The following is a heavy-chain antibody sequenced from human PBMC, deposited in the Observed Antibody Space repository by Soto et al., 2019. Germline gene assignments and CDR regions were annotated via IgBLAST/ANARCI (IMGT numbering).Heavy chain of an antibody. J-gene: IGHJ4*02. Sequence: GGSLRLSCTGSGFTFADYTMSWVRQAPGKGLEWVGLIRSEANGGTTHYAASVHGGFIISRDDSRGIAFLQMNNLKSEDTAVYYCTRVGKFECWGQGTLVTVSS. CDR2: IRSEANGGTT. V-gene: IGHV3-49*04. CDR3: TRVGKFEC. CDR1: GFTFADYT. D-gene: IGHD1-26*01.